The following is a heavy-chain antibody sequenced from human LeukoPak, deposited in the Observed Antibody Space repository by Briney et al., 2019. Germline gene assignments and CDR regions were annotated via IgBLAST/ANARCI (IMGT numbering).Heavy chain of an antibody. CDR1: GFTFSSYG. CDR3: AKDTGGPSHRRSRVYYYYYGMDV. J-gene: IGHJ6*02. V-gene: IGHV3-33*03. Sequence: PGGSLRLSCAASGFTFSSYGMHWVRQAPGKGPEWVAVIWYDGSNKYYADSVKGRFTISRDNAKNSLYLQMNSLRAEDTALYYCAKDTGGPSHRRSRVYYYYYGMDVWGQGTTVTVSS. CDR2: IWYDGSNK. D-gene: IGHD7-27*01.